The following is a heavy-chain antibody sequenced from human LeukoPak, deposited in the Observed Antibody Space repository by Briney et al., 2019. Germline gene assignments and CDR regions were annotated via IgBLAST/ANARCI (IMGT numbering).Heavy chain of an antibody. Sequence: PGGSLRLSCAASGFTFSSYSMNWVRQAPGKGLEWVSSISSSSYIYYADSVKGRFTISRDNAKNSLYLQMNSLRAEDTAVYYCARVYYDFWSGYTYYMDVWGKGTTVTVSS. J-gene: IGHJ6*03. CDR1: GFTFSSYS. V-gene: IGHV3-21*01. D-gene: IGHD3-3*01. CDR2: ISSSSYI. CDR3: ARVYYDFWSGYTYYMDV.